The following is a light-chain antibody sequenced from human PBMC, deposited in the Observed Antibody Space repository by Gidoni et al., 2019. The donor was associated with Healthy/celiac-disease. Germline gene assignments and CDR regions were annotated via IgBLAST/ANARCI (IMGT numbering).Light chain of an antibody. J-gene: IGKJ2*01. V-gene: IGKV1-39*01. Sequence: DIQMTPSPSSLSASVGDRVTITCRASQSISSYLNWYQQKPGKAPKLLIYAASSLQSGVPSRFSGSGYGTDFTLTISRLQHEDFATYYCQQSYSTPRTFGQGTKLEIK. CDR2: AAS. CDR3: QQSYSTPRT. CDR1: QSISSY.